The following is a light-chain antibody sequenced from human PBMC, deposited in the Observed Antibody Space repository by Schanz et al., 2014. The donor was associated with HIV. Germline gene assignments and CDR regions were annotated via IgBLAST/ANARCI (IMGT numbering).Light chain of an antibody. J-gene: IGKJ4*01. Sequence: DIQLSQSPSFLSASVGDGVTITCRASQSISNWLAWYQQKPGKAPNLLIYKASSLESGVPSRFSGSGSGTEFTLTISSLQPDDFATYYCQHFKGFPLTFGGGTTVEIK. CDR2: KAS. CDR1: QSISNW. CDR3: QHFKGFPLT. V-gene: IGKV1-5*03.